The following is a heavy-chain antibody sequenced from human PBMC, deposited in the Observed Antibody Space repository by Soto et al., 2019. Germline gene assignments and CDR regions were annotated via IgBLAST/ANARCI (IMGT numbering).Heavy chain of an antibody. CDR3: ARAVPGVVPAATIRDYYYYMDV. D-gene: IGHD2-2*01. CDR1: GGSISSYY. Sequence: SETLSLTCTVSGGSISSYYWSWIRQPPGKGLEWIGYIYYSGSTNYNPSLKSRVTISVDTSKNQFSLKLSSVTAADTAVYYCARAVPGVVPAATIRDYYYYMDVWGKGTTVTVSS. CDR2: IYYSGST. V-gene: IGHV4-59*01. J-gene: IGHJ6*03.